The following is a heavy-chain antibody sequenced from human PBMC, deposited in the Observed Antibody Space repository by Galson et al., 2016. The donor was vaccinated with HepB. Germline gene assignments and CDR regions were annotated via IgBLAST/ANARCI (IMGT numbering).Heavy chain of an antibody. Sequence: SLRLSCAASGFTFSKYNMNWVRQAPGKGLEWVSFISSTSTTIYYTDSVKGRFTISRDNAKNSLYLHMNTPRADDTAVYYCSRDPDEEWYFDLRGRGTLVTVSS. V-gene: IGHV3-48*04. CDR3: SRDPDEEWYFDL. CDR2: ISSTSTTI. CDR1: GFTFSKYN. J-gene: IGHJ2*01.